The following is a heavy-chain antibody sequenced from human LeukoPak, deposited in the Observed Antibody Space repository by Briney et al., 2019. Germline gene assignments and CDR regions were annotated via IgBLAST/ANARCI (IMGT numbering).Heavy chain of an antibody. CDR2: IYDSGST. V-gene: IGHV4-39*07. CDR1: GGSISSSSYY. Sequence: ASETLSLTCTVSGGSISSSSYYWGWIRQPPGKGLEWIGSIYDSGSTYYNPSLKSRVTISVDTSKNQFSLKLSSVTAAATAVYYCARARRGYCSGGSCYPSPTDYWGQGTLVTVSS. D-gene: IGHD2-15*01. J-gene: IGHJ4*02. CDR3: ARARRGYCSGGSCYPSPTDY.